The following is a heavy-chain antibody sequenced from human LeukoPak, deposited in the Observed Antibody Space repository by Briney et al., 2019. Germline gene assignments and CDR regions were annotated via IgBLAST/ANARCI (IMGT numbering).Heavy chain of an antibody. CDR1: GGSISSYY. V-gene: IGHV4-4*07. CDR2: IYTSGST. D-gene: IGHD5-18*01. J-gene: IGHJ4*02. CDR3: ARGTAMGPSDS. Sequence: SETLSLTCTVSGGSISSYYWSWVRQPAGKGLEWIGRIYTSGSTNYNPSLKSRVTISVDTSKNQFSLKLSSVTAADTAVYYCARGTAMGPSDSWGQGTLVTVSS.